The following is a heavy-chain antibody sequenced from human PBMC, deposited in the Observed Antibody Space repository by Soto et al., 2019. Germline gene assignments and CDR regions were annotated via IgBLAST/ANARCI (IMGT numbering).Heavy chain of an antibody. CDR2: ISYDGSSK. Sequence: PGGSLRLSCAASEFTISSYAIHWVRQAPGKGLEWVAVISYDGSSKYNSDPVKGPFTISRDKSKNTVYLQMHSLTVEDTAVYYCARDAVAMDYWGRGTLVTVSS. CDR3: ARDAVAMDY. D-gene: IGHD6-19*01. J-gene: IGHJ4*02. V-gene: IGHV3-30-3*01. CDR1: EFTISSYA.